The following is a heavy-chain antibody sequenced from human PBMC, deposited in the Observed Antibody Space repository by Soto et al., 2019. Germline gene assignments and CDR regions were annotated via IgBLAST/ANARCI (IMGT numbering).Heavy chain of an antibody. Sequence: GGSLRLSCAASGFTFSGSAMHWVRQASGKGLEWVGRIRSKANSYATAYAASVKGRFTISRDDSKNTAYLQMNSLKTEDTAVHYCTRHVSGSYYFDYWGQGTLVTVSS. J-gene: IGHJ4*02. CDR2: IRSKANSYAT. V-gene: IGHV3-73*01. CDR3: TRHVSGSYYFDY. D-gene: IGHD1-26*01. CDR1: GFTFSGSA.